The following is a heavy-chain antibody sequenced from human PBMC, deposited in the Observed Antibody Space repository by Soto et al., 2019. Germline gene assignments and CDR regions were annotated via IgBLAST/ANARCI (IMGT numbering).Heavy chain of an antibody. J-gene: IGHJ6*02. V-gene: IGHV1-3*01. CDR3: ARAHVYGDSVPYCYYGMDV. CDR1: GYTFTTYA. D-gene: IGHD4-17*01. Sequence: GASVKVSCKASGYTFTTYAIHWVRQAPGQRLEWMGWINAGNGNIKYSRKFQGRVTITRDTSARTAYMELSSLTSEDTALYYCARAHVYGDSVPYCYYGMDVWGQGTTVTVSS. CDR2: INAGNGNI.